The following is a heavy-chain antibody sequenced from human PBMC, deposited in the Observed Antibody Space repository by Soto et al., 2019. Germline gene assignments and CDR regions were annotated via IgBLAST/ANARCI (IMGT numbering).Heavy chain of an antibody. CDR1: GFTFSSYE. CDR3: ARKAIAVSGISFDI. CDR2: ISSSGSTI. J-gene: IGHJ3*02. V-gene: IGHV3-48*03. Sequence: GGSLRLSCAASGFTFSSYEMNWVRQAPGKGLEWVSYISSSGSTIYYADSVKGRFTISRDNAKNSLYLQMNRLRAEDTAVYYCARKAIAVSGISFDIWGQGTMVTVSS. D-gene: IGHD6-19*01.